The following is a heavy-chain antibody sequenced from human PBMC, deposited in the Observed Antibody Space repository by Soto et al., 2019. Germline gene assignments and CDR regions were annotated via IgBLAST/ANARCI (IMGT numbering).Heavy chain of an antibody. D-gene: IGHD2-15*01. CDR3: ARGYCSGGSCYFRRPLDY. J-gene: IGHJ4*02. V-gene: IGHV4-34*01. Sequence: PSETLSLTCAVYGGSFSGYYWSWIRQPPGKGLEWIGEINHSGSTNYNPSLKSRVTISVDTSKNQFSLKLSSVTAADTAVYYCARGYCSGGSCYFRRPLDYWGQGTLVTVSS. CDR2: INHSGST. CDR1: GGSFSGYY.